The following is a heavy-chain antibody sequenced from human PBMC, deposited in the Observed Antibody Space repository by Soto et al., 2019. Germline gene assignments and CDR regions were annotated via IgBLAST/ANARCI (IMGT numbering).Heavy chain of an antibody. CDR3: ARGYCSGGSCYRYYCYYYGMDV. Sequence: QVQLVQSGAEVKKPGSSVKVSCKASGGTFSSYAISWVRQAPGQGLEWMGGIIPIFGTANYAQKFQGRVTITADESTSTAYMEMSSLRSEDTAVYYCARGYCSGGSCYRYYCYYYGMDVWGQGTTVTVSS. D-gene: IGHD2-15*01. V-gene: IGHV1-69*01. J-gene: IGHJ6*02. CDR2: IIPIFGTA. CDR1: GGTFSSYA.